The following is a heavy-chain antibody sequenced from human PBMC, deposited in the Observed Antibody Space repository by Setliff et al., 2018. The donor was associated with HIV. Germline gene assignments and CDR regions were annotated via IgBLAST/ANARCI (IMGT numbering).Heavy chain of an antibody. V-gene: IGHV4-4*02. CDR1: GASISSGHY. CDR3: AREQREVSTYY. D-gene: IGHD5-18*01. CDR2: IYHSGSI. Sequence: KTSETLSLTCAVSGASISSGHYWSWVRQPPGKGLEWIGEIYHSGSINHNPSLRSRVTISVVTSKKQFSLKLRSVTAADTAVYYCAREQREVSTYYWGLGTVVTVSS. J-gene: IGHJ4*02.